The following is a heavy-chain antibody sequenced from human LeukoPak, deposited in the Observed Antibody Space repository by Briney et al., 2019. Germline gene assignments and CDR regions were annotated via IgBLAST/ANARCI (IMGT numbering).Heavy chain of an antibody. D-gene: IGHD4-17*01. CDR2: IYTSGST. Sequence: SETLSLTCTVSGGSISSGSYYWSWIRQPAGKGLEWIGRIYTSGSTNYNPSLKSRVTISVDTSKNQFSLKLSSVTAADTAVYYCARGGTVSFDYWGQGTPVTVSS. CDR1: GGSISSGSYY. V-gene: IGHV4-61*02. CDR3: ARGGTVSFDY. J-gene: IGHJ4*02.